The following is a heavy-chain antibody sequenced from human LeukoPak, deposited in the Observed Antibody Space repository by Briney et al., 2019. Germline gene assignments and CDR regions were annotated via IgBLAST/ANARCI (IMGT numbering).Heavy chain of an antibody. V-gene: IGHV3-23*01. CDR2: ITDTGSDT. Sequence: GGSLRLSCAASGFTFSNYGMNWVRQAPGKGPEWVSSITDTGSDTYYADSVKGRFTISRDNSKNTVYLQMNSLRAEDTAVYYCAKRVPYSSASVYFDCWGQGTLVTVSS. D-gene: IGHD6-6*01. CDR3: AKRVPYSSASVYFDC. CDR1: GFTFSNYG. J-gene: IGHJ4*02.